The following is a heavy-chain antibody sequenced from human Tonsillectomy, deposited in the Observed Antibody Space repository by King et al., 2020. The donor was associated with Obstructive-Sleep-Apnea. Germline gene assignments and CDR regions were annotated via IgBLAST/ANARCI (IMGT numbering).Heavy chain of an antibody. CDR2: IDPSDSYT. CDR1: GYSFTSYW. D-gene: IGHD1-1*01. J-gene: IGHJ4*02. Sequence: VQLVESGAEVKKPGESLRISCKGSGYSFTSYWISWVRQMPGKGLEWVGRIDPSDSYTNYSPSFQGHVTISADKSISTAYLQWSSLKASDTAMYYCARQVGTTGYFDYWGQGTLVTVSS. V-gene: IGHV5-10-1*01. CDR3: ARQVGTTGYFDY.